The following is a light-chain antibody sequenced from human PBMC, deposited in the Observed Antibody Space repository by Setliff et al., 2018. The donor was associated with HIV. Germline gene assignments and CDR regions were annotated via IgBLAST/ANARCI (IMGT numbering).Light chain of an antibody. CDR3: SSYTSSSTLRV. J-gene: IGLJ1*01. V-gene: IGLV2-14*03. Sequence: QSVLTQPASVSGSPGQSITISCTGTSSDVGGYNYVSWYQQHPGKAPKLMIYDVSKRPSGVSNRFSGPKSGSTASLTISGLQAEDEADYYCSSYTSSSTLRVFGIGTKVTVL. CDR2: DVS. CDR1: SSDVGGYNY.